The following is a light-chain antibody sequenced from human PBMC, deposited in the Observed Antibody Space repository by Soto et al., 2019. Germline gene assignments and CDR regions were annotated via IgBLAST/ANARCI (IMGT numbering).Light chain of an antibody. CDR1: QSASSSY. J-gene: IGKJ4*01. CDR2: GAS. Sequence: ELVLTQSPGTLSLTPGERATLSCRASQSASSSYLAWDQQKPGQAPRLLIYGASSRATGIPDRFSGSGSGTDFTLTISRLEPEDFAVYYCQQYGSSPLTFGGGTKVDIK. V-gene: IGKV3-20*01. CDR3: QQYGSSPLT.